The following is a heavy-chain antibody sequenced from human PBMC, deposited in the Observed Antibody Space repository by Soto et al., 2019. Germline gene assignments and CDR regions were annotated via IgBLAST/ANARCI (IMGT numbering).Heavy chain of an antibody. CDR2: IYYSGST. CDR3: ASRYCSGGSCYSGGYYYYYMDA. D-gene: IGHD2-15*01. CDR1: GGSISSSSYY. Sequence: PSETLSLTCTVSGGSISSSSYYWGWIRQPPGKGLEWIGSIYYSGSTYYNPSLKSRVTISVDTSKNQFSLKLSSVTAADTAVYYCASRYCSGGSCYSGGYYYYYMDAWGKGTTVTVSS. V-gene: IGHV4-39*01. J-gene: IGHJ6*03.